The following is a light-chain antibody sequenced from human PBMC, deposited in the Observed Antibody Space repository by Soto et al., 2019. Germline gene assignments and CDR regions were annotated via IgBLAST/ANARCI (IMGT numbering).Light chain of an antibody. CDR1: SSDVGGYNY. V-gene: IGLV2-11*01. CDR3: CSYAGSYTLYV. Sequence: QPVLTQPRSVSGSPGQSVTISCTGTSSDVGGYNYVSWYQQHPGKAPKLMIYDDSKRPSGVPDRFSGSKSGNTASLTISGLQAEDEADYYCCSYAGSYTLYVFGTGTKLTVL. J-gene: IGLJ1*01. CDR2: DDS.